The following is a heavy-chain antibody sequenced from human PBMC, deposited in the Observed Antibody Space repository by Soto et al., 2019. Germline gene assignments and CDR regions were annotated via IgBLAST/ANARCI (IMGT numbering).Heavy chain of an antibody. Sequence: QVQLVQSGAEVKKPGSSVKVSCKASGGTFSSYAISWVRQAPGQGLEWMGGIIPIFGTANYAQKFQGRVTITADESTSTAYMELSSLRSEDTAVYYCARRGNYGVREGYYFDYWGQGTLVTVSS. D-gene: IGHD3-16*01. J-gene: IGHJ4*02. V-gene: IGHV1-69*01. CDR3: ARRGNYGVREGYYFDY. CDR1: GGTFSSYA. CDR2: IIPIFGTA.